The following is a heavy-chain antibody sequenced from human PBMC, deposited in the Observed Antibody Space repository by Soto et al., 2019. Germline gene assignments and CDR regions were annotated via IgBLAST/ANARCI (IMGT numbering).Heavy chain of an antibody. D-gene: IGHD6-19*01. J-gene: IGHJ4*02. Sequence: PSETLSLTCTVSGGSISSSSYYWGWIRQPPGKGLEWIGSIYYSGSTYYNPSLKSRVTISVDTSKNQFSLKLSSVTAADTAVYYCARQLYSSGWPEVDYWGQGTLVTVSS. CDR3: ARQLYSSGWPEVDY. CDR2: IYYSGST. V-gene: IGHV4-39*01. CDR1: GGSISSSSYY.